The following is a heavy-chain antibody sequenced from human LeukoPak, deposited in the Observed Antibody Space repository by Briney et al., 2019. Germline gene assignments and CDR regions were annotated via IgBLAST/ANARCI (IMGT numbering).Heavy chain of an antibody. CDR3: ARDWGSSCYDIQYNWFDP. V-gene: IGHV1-18*01. Sequence: ASVKVSCKASGYTFTSYGISWVRQAPGQGLEWMGWISAYNGNTNYAQKLQGRVTMTTDTSTSTAYMELRSLRSDDTAVYYCARDWGSSCYDIQYNWFDPWGQGTLVTVSS. D-gene: IGHD3-9*01. J-gene: IGHJ5*02. CDR1: GYTFTSYG. CDR2: ISAYNGNT.